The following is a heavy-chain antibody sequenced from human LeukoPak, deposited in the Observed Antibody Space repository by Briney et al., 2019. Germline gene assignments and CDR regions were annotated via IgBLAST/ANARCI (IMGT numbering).Heavy chain of an antibody. CDR3: AELGITMIGGV. CDR1: GFTFSSQE. CDR2: ISSSGSVI. D-gene: IGHD3-10*02. V-gene: IGHV3-48*03. J-gene: IGHJ6*04. Sequence: GGSLRLSCAASGFTFSSQEMNWVRQAPGKGLEWVSYISSSGSVIYYADSVKGRFTISRDNAKNSLYLQMNSLRAEDTAVYYCAELGITMIGGVWGKGTTVTISS.